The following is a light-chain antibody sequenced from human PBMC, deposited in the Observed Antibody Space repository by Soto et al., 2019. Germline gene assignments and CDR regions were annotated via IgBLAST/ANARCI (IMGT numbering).Light chain of an antibody. CDR3: QQYGSSPWT. J-gene: IGKJ1*01. Sequence: EIVMTQSPATLSVSPGERATLSCRASQSVSSTYLAWYQQQPGQAPRLLMSGTSNRATGTPDRFSGSGSGTDFTLTIRRLEPEDFAVYYCQQYGSSPWTFGQGTKVDIK. CDR1: QSVSSTY. V-gene: IGKV3-20*01. CDR2: GTS.